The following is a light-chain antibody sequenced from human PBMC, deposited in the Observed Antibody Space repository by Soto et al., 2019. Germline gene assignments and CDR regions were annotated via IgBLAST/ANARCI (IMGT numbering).Light chain of an antibody. J-gene: IGKJ5*01. CDR2: GAS. CDR3: QQYGNSPPGT. Sequence: EIVLTQSPDTLSFSPGEGATLSCRASQSVSNYLAWYQQRRGLPPRLLIYGASNRAAGIPDRFSGSGSGADFTLTISRLEPEDFAVYFCQQYGNSPPGTFGQGTRLEIK. V-gene: IGKV3-20*01. CDR1: QSVSNY.